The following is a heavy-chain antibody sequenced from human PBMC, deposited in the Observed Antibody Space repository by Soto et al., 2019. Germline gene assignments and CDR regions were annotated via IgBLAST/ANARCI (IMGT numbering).Heavy chain of an antibody. CDR3: ARESEDLTSNFDF. CDR2: ISSTTNYI. V-gene: IGHV3-21*06. J-gene: IGHJ4*02. CDR1: GFTFTRYS. Sequence: GGSLRLSCAASGFTFTRYSMNWVRQAPGKGLEWVSSISSTTNYIYYGDSMKGRFTISRDNAKNSLYLEMNSLRAEDTAVYYCARESEDLTSNFDFWGQGTLVTVSS.